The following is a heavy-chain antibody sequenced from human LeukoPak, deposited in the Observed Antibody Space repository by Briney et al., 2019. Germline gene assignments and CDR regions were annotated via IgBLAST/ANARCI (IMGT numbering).Heavy chain of an antibody. Sequence: SETLSLTCTVSGESISSDYWSWIRQPPGKGLEWMGYIYYTGRTNYNPSLKSRVTISIDASKNQFSLELSSVTAADTAVYYCASGPGRGGYWGQGTLVTVSS. CDR1: GESISSDY. V-gene: IGHV4-59*08. CDR3: ASGPGRGGY. CDR2: IYYTGRT. D-gene: IGHD3-16*01. J-gene: IGHJ4*02.